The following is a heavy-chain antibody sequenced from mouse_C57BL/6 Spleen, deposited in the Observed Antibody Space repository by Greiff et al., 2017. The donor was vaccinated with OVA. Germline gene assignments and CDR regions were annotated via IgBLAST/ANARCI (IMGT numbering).Heavy chain of an antibody. J-gene: IGHJ3*01. CDR1: GYTFTDYY. CDR2: INPNNGGT. CDR3: ARVVGWSAY. D-gene: IGHD2-12*01. Sequence: EVQLQQSGPELVKPGASVKISCKASGYTFTDYYMNWVKQSHGKSLEWIGDINPNNGGTSYNQKFKGKATLTVDKSSSTAYMELRSLTSEDSAVYYCARVVGWSAYWGQGTLVTVSA. V-gene: IGHV1-26*01.